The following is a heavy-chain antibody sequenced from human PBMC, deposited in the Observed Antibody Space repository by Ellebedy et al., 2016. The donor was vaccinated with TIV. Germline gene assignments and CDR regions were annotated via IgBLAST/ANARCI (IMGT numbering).Heavy chain of an antibody. Sequence: SGPTLVKPTQTLTLTCSFSGFSLNTDRLGVGWIRQPPGKTLEWLAVIYWDDDQRFTTSLRSRLTITKDTSRNQVVLTMANMDPVDTATYYCAHLTMLRVVVFDVWGQGTPVTVSS. CDR1: GFSLNTDRLG. CDR3: AHLTMLRVVVFDV. D-gene: IGHD3-10*01. V-gene: IGHV2-5*02. CDR2: IYWDDDQ. J-gene: IGHJ5*02.